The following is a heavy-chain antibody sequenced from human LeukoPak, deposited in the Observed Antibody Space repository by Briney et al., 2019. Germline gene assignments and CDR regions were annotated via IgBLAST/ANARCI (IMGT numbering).Heavy chain of an antibody. CDR2: INPNSGGT. Sequence: ASVKVSCKASGYTFTSYGISWVRQAPGQGLEWMGWINPNSGGTNYAQKFQGRVTMTRDTSISTAYMELSRLRSDDTAVYYCARDFYDSSGYYLYYFDYWGQGTLVTVSS. CDR3: ARDFYDSSGYYLYYFDY. CDR1: GYTFTSYG. V-gene: IGHV1-2*02. J-gene: IGHJ4*02. D-gene: IGHD3-22*01.